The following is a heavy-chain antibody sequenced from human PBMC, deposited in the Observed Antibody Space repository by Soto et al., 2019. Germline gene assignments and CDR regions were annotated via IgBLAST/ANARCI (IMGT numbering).Heavy chain of an antibody. Sequence: GGSLRLSCAASGFSFSDYTMNWVRQAPGKGLEWVSAISSSSSDYTFYADSVRGRFTISRDNAKKSLYLQMNSLRAEDTAVYXCAXFGYGDYSXDYRGQGTXVTVXS. D-gene: IGHD4-17*01. V-gene: IGHV3-21*01. CDR1: GFSFSDYT. CDR3: AXFGYGDYSXDY. J-gene: IGHJ4*02. CDR2: ISSSSSDYT.